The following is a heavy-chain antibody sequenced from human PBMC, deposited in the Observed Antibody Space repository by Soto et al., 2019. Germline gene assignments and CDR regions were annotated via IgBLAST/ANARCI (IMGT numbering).Heavy chain of an antibody. D-gene: IGHD5-18*01. V-gene: IGHV1-3*01. CDR3: ARSRYSYGSYFDY. J-gene: IGHJ4*02. CDR2: INAGNGNT. Sequence: QVQLVQSGAEVKKPGASVKVSCKASGYTFTSYAMHWVRQAPGQRLEWMGWINAGNGNTKYSQKFQGRVTITRNTSASKAYMELSSLRSEDTAVYYCARSRYSYGSYFDYGGQGTLVTVSS. CDR1: GYTFTSYA.